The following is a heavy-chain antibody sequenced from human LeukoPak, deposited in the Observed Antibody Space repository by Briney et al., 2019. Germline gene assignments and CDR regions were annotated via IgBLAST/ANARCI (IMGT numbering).Heavy chain of an antibody. CDR1: GGTFSSYA. V-gene: IGHV1-69*13. CDR2: IIPIFGTA. Sequence: SVKVSCKASGGTFSSYAIGWVRQAPGQGLEWMGGIIPIFGTANYAQKFQGRVTITADESTSTAYMELSSLRSEDTAVYYCARDFTWIHAMDVWGQGTTVTVSS. J-gene: IGHJ6*02. D-gene: IGHD5-18*01. CDR3: ARDFTWIHAMDV.